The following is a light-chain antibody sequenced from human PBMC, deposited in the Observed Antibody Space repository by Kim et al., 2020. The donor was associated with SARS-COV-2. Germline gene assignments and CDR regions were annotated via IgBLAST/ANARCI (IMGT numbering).Light chain of an antibody. Sequence: PGKTARSTCGGNNIGSKSVHWYQQKPGQAPVLVIYYDSDRPSGIPERFSGSNSGNTATLTISRVEAGDEADYYCQVWDSSSDHVVFGGGTQLTVL. J-gene: IGLJ2*01. CDR1: NIGSKS. V-gene: IGLV3-21*04. CDR3: QVWDSSSDHVV. CDR2: YDS.